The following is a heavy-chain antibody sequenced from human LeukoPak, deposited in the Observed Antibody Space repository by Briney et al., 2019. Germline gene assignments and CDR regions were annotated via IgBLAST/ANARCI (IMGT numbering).Heavy chain of an antibody. V-gene: IGHV4-59*08. CDR1: GGSISSYY. J-gene: IGHJ6*02. D-gene: IGHD4-17*01. CDR3: ARQDPYGDFPSPYYYYGMDV. CDR2: IYYSGST. Sequence: SETLSLTCTVSGGSISSYYWSWLRQPPGKGLEWIGYIYYSGSTNYNPSLKSRVTISVDTSKNQFSLKLSSVTAADTAVYYCARQDPYGDFPSPYYYYGMDVWGQGTTVTVSS.